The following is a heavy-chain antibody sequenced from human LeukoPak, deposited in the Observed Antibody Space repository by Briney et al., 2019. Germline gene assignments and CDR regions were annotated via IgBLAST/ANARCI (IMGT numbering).Heavy chain of an antibody. D-gene: IGHD3-10*01. CDR1: GGSISSSSYY. CDR2: IYYSGST. V-gene: IGHV4-39*07. Sequence: PSETLSLTCTVSGGSISSSSYYWGWIRQPPGKGLEWIGSIYYSGSTYYNPSLKSRVTISVDTSKNQFSLKLSSVTAADTAVYYCARDTRYYGSGSPRWGQGTLVTASS. CDR3: ARDTRYYGSGSPR. J-gene: IGHJ4*02.